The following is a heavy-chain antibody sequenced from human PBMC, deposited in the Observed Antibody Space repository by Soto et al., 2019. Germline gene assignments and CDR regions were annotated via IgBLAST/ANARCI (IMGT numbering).Heavy chain of an antibody. J-gene: IGHJ6*02. CDR3: ARDLKRYYDSSGYGYYYYGMDV. V-gene: IGHV1-69*01. CDR1: GGTFSSYA. D-gene: IGHD3-22*01. Sequence: QVQLVQSGAEVKKPGSSVKVSCKASGGTFSSYAISWVRQAPGQGLGGWGGTIPIFGTANYAQKFQGRVTITADESTTTAYMELSSLRSEDTAVYYCARDLKRYYDSSGYGYYYYGMDVWGQGTTVTVSS. CDR2: TIPIFGTA.